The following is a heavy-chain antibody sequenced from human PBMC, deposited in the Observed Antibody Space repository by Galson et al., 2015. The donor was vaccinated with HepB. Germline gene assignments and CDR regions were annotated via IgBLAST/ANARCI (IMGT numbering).Heavy chain of an antibody. D-gene: IGHD6-19*01. CDR1: GGTFSSYA. J-gene: IGHJ4*02. Sequence: SVKVSCKASGGTFSSYAISWVRQAPGQGLEWMGGIIPIFGTANYAQKFQGRVTITADESTSTAYMELSSLRSEDTAVYYCASVGARSQSGYGSGWYAFDYWGQGTLVTVSS. CDR3: ASVGARSQSGYGSGWYAFDY. V-gene: IGHV1-69*13. CDR2: IIPIFGTA.